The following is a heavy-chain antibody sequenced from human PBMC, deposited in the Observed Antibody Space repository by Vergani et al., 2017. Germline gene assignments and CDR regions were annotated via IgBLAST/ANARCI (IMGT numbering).Heavy chain of an antibody. D-gene: IGHD1-26*01. J-gene: IGHJ6*02. CDR2: IVVGSGNT. V-gene: IGHV1-58*02. Sequence: QMQLVQTGPEVKKTGTSVKVSCKASGFTFTSFAMQWVRQARGQRLEWIGWIVVGSGNTNYAQKFQERVTITRDMSTSTAYMELSSLRSEVTAVYYCAADRGSYPGMDVWGQGSTVTVSS. CDR1: GFTFTSFA. CDR3: AADRGSYPGMDV.